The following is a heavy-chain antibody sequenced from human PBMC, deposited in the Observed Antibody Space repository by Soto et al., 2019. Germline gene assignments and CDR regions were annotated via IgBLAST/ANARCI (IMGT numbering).Heavy chain of an antibody. J-gene: IGHJ6*02. Sequence: SETLSLTCTVSGGSISSYYWSWIRQPPGKGLEWIGYIYYSGSTNYNPSLKSRVTISVDTSKNQFSLKLSSVTAADTAVYYCARDRRRHSPPAAAGTDYYYGMDVWGQGTTVTVSS. D-gene: IGHD6-13*01. CDR1: GGSISSYY. CDR3: ARDRRRHSPPAAAGTDYYYGMDV. CDR2: IYYSGST. V-gene: IGHV4-59*01.